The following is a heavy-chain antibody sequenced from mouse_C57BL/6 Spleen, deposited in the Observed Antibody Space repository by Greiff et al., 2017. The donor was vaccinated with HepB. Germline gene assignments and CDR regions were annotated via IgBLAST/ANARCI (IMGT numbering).Heavy chain of an antibody. V-gene: IGHV1-55*01. CDR2: IYPGSGST. CDR3: ARRSTVGGYAMDY. Sequence: QVQLKQPGAELVKPGASVKMSCKASGYTFTSYWITWVKQRPGQGLEWIGDIYPGSGSTNYNEKFKSKATLTVDTSSSTAYMQLSSLTSEDSAVYYCARRSTVGGYAMDYWGQGTSVTVSS. CDR1: GYTFTSYW. D-gene: IGHD1-1*01. J-gene: IGHJ4*01.